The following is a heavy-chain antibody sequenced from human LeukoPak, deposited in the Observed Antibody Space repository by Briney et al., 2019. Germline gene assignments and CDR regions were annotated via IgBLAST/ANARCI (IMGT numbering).Heavy chain of an antibody. D-gene: IGHD5-18*01. Sequence: SGPTLVKPTQTLTLACSLSGVSLSTSGVGVGWIRQPPGKALEWLALIYWDDDSRYSPSLKSRLTIAKDTSKNQVVLTLTNMDSVDTATYYCAHSQVFSYGSFHDAYDIWGLGMLVTVSS. J-gene: IGHJ3*02. CDR2: IYWDDDS. CDR3: AHSQVFSYGSFHDAYDI. CDR1: GVSLSTSGVG. V-gene: IGHV2-5*02.